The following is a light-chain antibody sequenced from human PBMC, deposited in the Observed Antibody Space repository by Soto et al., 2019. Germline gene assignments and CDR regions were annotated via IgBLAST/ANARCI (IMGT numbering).Light chain of an antibody. J-gene: IGKJ2*01. CDR2: GAS. CDR1: HSVSSTY. Sequence: EIVLTQSPGTLSLSPGERATLSCRASHSVSSTYLAWYQQKPGQAPRLLIYGASSRATGIPDRFSGSGSGTDFTLTISRLEPEDFAVYYCQQYGSSPSYTFGQGTKVEFK. V-gene: IGKV3-20*01. CDR3: QQYGSSPSYT.